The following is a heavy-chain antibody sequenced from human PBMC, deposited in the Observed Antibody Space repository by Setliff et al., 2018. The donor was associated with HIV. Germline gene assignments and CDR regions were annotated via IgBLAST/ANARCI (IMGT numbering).Heavy chain of an antibody. CDR3: ARDLVGKNYVDY. J-gene: IGHJ4*02. CDR1: GGSIGSYY. D-gene: IGHD3-16*01. V-gene: IGHV4-59*01. CDR2: IYYSGST. Sequence: SETLSLTCTVSGGSIGSYYWSWIRQPPGKGLEWIGYIYYSGSTNYNPSLKSRVTISVDTSKNQFSLKLSSVTAADTAVYYCARDLVGKNYVDYWGQGTLVTVSS.